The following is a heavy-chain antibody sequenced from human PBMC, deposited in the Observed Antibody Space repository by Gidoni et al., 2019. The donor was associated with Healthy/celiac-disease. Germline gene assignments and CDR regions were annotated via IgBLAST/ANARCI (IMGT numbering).Heavy chain of an antibody. V-gene: IGHV3-23*01. J-gene: IGHJ6*03. CDR2: ISGSGGST. CDR3: AKAPQPPAYYYYYMDV. Sequence: EVQLLESGGGLVQPGGSLRLSCAASGFTFSSYAMSWVRQAPGKGLEWVSAISGSGGSTYYADPVKGRFTISRDNSKNTVYLQMNSLRAEDTAVYYCAKAPQPPAYYYYYMDVWGKGTTVTVSS. CDR1: GFTFSSYA.